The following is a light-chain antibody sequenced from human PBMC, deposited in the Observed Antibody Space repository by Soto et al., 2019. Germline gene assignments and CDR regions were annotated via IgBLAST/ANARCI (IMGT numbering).Light chain of an antibody. V-gene: IGKV1-5*01. J-gene: IGKJ2*01. CDR1: QSISSW. Sequence: DIQMTQSPSTLSASVGDRVIISCRASQSISSWLAWYQQKPGKAPKLLIYDASSLESGVPSRFSGSGSETEFTLAISNLQPDDFATNYCQQYNSFSPYTFGQGTKLEIK. CDR3: QQYNSFSPYT. CDR2: DAS.